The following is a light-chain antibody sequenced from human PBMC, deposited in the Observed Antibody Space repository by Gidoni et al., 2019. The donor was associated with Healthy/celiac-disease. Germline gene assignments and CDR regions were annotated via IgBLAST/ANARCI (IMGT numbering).Light chain of an antibody. CDR2: DAS. CDR3: QQYDNFLT. CDR1: QDISNY. J-gene: IGKJ4*01. V-gene: IGKV1-33*01. Sequence: LSASVGDRVTITCQASQDISNYLNWYQQKPGKAPKLLIYDASNLETGVPSRFSGSGSGTDFTFTISSLQPEDIATYYCQQYDNFLTFGGGTKVEIK.